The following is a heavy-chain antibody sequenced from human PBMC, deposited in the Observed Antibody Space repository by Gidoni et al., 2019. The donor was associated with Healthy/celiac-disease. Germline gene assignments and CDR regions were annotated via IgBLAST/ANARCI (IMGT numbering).Heavy chain of an antibody. J-gene: IGHJ4*02. D-gene: IGHD6-19*01. CDR1: GGSISSSSYY. CDR3: ARHPNGIAVAGLDY. V-gene: IGHV4-39*01. Sequence: QLQLQESGPGLVKPSETLSLTCTVSGGSISSSSYYWGWIRQPPGKGLEWIGSIYYSGSTYYNPSLKSRVTISVDTSKNQFSLKLSSVTAADTAVYYCARHPNGIAVAGLDYWGQGTLVTVSS. CDR2: IYYSGST.